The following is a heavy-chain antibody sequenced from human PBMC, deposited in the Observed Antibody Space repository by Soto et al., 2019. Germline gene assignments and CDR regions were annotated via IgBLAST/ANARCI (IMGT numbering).Heavy chain of an antibody. J-gene: IGHJ6*02. CDR3: AKGGAIVAAGTRVYLYNAMDV. Sequence: GASVKVSCKASGYTFTGYYVHWVRQAPGQGLEWMGWINPNSGDTYLAQRFQGRVTMNRDTSIGTAYMELRGLTSDDTAEYYCAKGGAIVAAGTRVYLYNAMDVWGQGTTVTLSS. V-gene: IGHV1-2*02. CDR1: GYTFTGYY. CDR2: INPNSGDT. D-gene: IGHD1-26*01.